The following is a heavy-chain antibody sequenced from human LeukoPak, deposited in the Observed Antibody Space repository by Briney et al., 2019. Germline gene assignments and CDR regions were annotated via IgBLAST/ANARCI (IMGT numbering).Heavy chain of an antibody. Sequence: PGGYLRLSCAASGFTVRSFYMSWVRPAPGKGLEWVSTISGSGSRTYYTDSVKGRFTISRDNSKNTLYLQMNSLRAEDTAVYYCAKDRIPRDGYNEIDYWGQGTLVTVSS. CDR3: AKDRIPRDGYNEIDY. CDR1: GFTVRSFY. D-gene: IGHD5-24*01. CDR2: ISGSGSRT. V-gene: IGHV3-23*01. J-gene: IGHJ4*02.